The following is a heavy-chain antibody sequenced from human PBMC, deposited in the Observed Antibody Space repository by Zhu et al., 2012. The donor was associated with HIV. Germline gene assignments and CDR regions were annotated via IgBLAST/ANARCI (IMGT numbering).Heavy chain of an antibody. Sequence: QVRLEQWGAGQLRTSETLSLTCAVYGASFNDYYWSWIRQSPGKGLEWIGEINHNGATTYKTSLKSRVTMSVDTSKNQFSLKLRSVTAADAATYFCVGHRPHFSFWGQGTPVIVSS. D-gene: IGHD2-2*01. CDR1: GASFNDYY. J-gene: IGHJ4*01. CDR3: VGHRPHFSF. CDR2: INHNGAT. V-gene: IGHV4-34*02.